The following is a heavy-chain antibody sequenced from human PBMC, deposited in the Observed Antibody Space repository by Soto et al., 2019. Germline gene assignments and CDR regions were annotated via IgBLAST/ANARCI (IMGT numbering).Heavy chain of an antibody. J-gene: IGHJ4*02. D-gene: IGHD6-19*01. Sequence: QVQLVESGGGVVQPGRSLRLSCAASGFTFSSFGMHWVRQAPGKGLEWVAVISYHGGTQYYRDSVKGRFTISRDNSRDTLDLQMTSLRAEDTALYYCAKEHRTGWYYFDYWGQGILVTVSS. V-gene: IGHV3-30*18. CDR2: ISYHGGTQ. CDR3: AKEHRTGWYYFDY. CDR1: GFTFSSFG.